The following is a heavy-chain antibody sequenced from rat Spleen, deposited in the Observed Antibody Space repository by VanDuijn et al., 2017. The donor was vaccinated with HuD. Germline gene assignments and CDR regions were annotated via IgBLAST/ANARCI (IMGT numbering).Heavy chain of an antibody. J-gene: IGHJ2*01. CDR2: INYDGRST. CDR1: GFTFSNYG. Sequence: EVQLVESGGGLVQPGRSLKLSCAVSGFTFSNYGMAWVRQAPTKGLEWVATINYDGRSTFYRDSVKGRFTISRDNAKSTLYLQMNSLRSEDTATYYCTRMRHYFDYWGQGVVVTVSS. CDR3: TRMRHYFDY. V-gene: IGHV5-29*01.